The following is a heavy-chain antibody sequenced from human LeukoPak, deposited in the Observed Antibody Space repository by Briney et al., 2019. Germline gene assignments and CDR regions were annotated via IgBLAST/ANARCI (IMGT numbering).Heavy chain of an antibody. Sequence: GESLKISCKGSGYRFTSYWIGWVRRLPGKGLEWMGIIYPGDSDTRYSPSFQGQVTISADKSISTAYLQWSSLKASDTAMYYCARYCTNGVCYVAPDDRDAFDIWGQGTMVTVSS. V-gene: IGHV5-51*01. D-gene: IGHD2-8*01. CDR1: GYRFTSYW. CDR2: IYPGDSDT. CDR3: ARYCTNGVCYVAPDDRDAFDI. J-gene: IGHJ3*02.